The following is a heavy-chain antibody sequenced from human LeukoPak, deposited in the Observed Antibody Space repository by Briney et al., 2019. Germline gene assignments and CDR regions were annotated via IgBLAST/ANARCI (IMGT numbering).Heavy chain of an antibody. V-gene: IGHV4-39*07. CDR1: GGSISGGNYY. CDR2: IYSGST. J-gene: IGHJ4*02. D-gene: IGHD5-18*01. Sequence: SETLSLTCTVSGGSISGGNYYWGWIRQPPGKGLEWIGSIYSGSTYSNPSLKSRVIISVDTSKNQFSLKLSSVTAADTAVYYCARGGDTAMVLNWGQGTLVTVSS. CDR3: ARGGDTAMVLN.